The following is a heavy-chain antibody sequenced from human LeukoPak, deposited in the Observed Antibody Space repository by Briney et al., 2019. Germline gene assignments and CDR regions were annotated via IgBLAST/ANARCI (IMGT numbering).Heavy chain of an antibody. Sequence: PGGSLRLSCAASGVTFSSHSMNWVRHGPGKGLEWVSSLSSSNSYIYYADSVKGRFTISRDNAKNSLYLQMNSLRAEDTAVYYCARGAYPYDFWSGYREYYYMDVWGKGTTVTVSS. V-gene: IGHV3-21*01. CDR2: LSSSNSYI. J-gene: IGHJ6*03. CDR1: GVTFSSHS. CDR3: ARGAYPYDFWSGYREYYYMDV. D-gene: IGHD3-3*01.